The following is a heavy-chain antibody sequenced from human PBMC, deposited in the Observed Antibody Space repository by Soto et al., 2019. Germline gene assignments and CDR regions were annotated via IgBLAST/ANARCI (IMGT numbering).Heavy chain of an antibody. CDR2: ISKSGTTT. CDR3: ARDGYCVSPSCSFFPDV. D-gene: IGHD2-2*03. V-gene: IGHV3-48*02. CDR1: GFTFSSYG. J-gene: IGHJ6*02. Sequence: PGGSLRLSCVASGFTFSSYGMNWVRQGPGKGLEWLSSISKSGTTTYYADSVKGRFTISRDNAKNSLYLQMNSLRDEDMAVYYCARDGYCVSPSCSFFPDVWGQGTTVTVSS.